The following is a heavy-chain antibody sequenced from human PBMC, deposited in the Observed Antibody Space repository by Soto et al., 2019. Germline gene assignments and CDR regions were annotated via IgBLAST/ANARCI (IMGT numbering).Heavy chain of an antibody. D-gene: IGHD6-6*01. CDR3: ARDFIAARIVEAFDI. V-gene: IGHV1-46*01. Sequence: GASVKVSCKASGYTFTSYYMHWVRQAPGQGLEWMGIINPSGGSTSYAQKFQGRVTMTRDTSTSTVYMELSSLRSEDTAVYYCARDFIAARIVEAFDIWGQGTMVTVSS. J-gene: IGHJ3*02. CDR1: GYTFTSYY. CDR2: INPSGGST.